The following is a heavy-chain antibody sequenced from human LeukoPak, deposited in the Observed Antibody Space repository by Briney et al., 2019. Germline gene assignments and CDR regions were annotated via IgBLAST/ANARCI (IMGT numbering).Heavy chain of an antibody. D-gene: IGHD5-24*01. V-gene: IGHV4-59*01. J-gene: IGHJ4*02. CDR2: IYYSGST. Sequence: SETLSLTCTISDVSIRSYYWSWIRQPPGKGLEWIGYIYYSGSTNQNPSLKSRVSISVDTSKNQFSLKLSSVTAADTAVYYCASGGPDVEMATTIDYWGQGTLVTVSS. CDR3: ASGGPDVEMATTIDY. CDR1: DVSIRSYY.